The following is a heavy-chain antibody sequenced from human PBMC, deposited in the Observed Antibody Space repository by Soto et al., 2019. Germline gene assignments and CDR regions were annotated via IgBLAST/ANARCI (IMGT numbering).Heavy chain of an antibody. Sequence: GGSLRLSCAASGFTFDDYAMHWVRQAPGKGLEWVSGISWNSGSIGYADSVKGRFTISRDNAKNSLYLQMNSLRAEDTALYYCAKDPDIEYSKIDYYFDYWGQGTLVTVSS. V-gene: IGHV3-9*01. CDR3: AKDPDIEYSKIDYYFDY. CDR2: ISWNSGSI. D-gene: IGHD6-6*01. CDR1: GFTFDDYA. J-gene: IGHJ4*02.